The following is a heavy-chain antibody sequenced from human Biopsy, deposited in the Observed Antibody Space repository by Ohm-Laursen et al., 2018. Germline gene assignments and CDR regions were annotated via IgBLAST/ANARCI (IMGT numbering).Heavy chain of an antibody. CDR2: INPTGGTT. CDR1: GYSFTKYY. CDR3: ARDETGSSVFGPYYYGMDV. V-gene: IGHV1-46*01. D-gene: IGHD3-9*01. J-gene: IGHJ6*02. Sequence: ASVKVSCKSSGYSFTKYYINWVRQAPGQGLEWMGIINPTGGTTSYTEKFQGRVTLTRDTSTGTVYLELNSLIYEDTALYYCARDETGSSVFGPYYYGMDVWGQGTTVTVSS.